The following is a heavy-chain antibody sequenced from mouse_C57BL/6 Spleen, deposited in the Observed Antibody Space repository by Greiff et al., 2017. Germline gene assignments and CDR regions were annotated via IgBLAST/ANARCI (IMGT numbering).Heavy chain of an antibody. CDR3: ARWDGNYGYAMDY. CDR2: IYPGDGDT. J-gene: IGHJ4*01. D-gene: IGHD2-1*01. V-gene: IGHV1-80*01. Sequence: VQLQQSGAELVKPGASVKISCKASGYAFSSYWMNWVKQRPGKGLEWIGQIYPGDGDTNYNGKFKGKATLTADKSSSTAYMQLSSLTTEDSAVYFCARWDGNYGYAMDYWGQGTSVTVSS. CDR1: GYAFSSYW.